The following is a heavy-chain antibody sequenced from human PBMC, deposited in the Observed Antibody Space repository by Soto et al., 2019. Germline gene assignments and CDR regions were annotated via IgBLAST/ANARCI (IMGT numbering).Heavy chain of an antibody. Sequence: QVLLVQSGTEVKKPEASVKVSCKASGYTFTTYAMHWVRQAPGQRLEWMGWINAGNGNTKYSQQFQDRVTITRDTSASTAYMELSSLRSEDTAVYYCARYGDSFDYWGQGTLVTVCS. J-gene: IGHJ4*02. CDR3: ARYGDSFDY. CDR1: GYTFTTYA. D-gene: IGHD4-17*01. CDR2: INAGNGNT. V-gene: IGHV1-3*01.